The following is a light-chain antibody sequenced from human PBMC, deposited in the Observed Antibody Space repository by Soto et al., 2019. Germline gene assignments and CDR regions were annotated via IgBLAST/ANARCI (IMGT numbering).Light chain of an antibody. CDR2: GAS. V-gene: IGKV1-39*01. CDR1: QNTNRF. Sequence: DIQMTQSPSSLSASVGDRVTITCRATQNTNRFLNWYQQKPGKAPKLLIYGASTLQSGVPSRFSGTGSGTDFTLTITSLQPEDSATYYCQQTYNTPWTFGQGTKVDIK. J-gene: IGKJ1*01. CDR3: QQTYNTPWT.